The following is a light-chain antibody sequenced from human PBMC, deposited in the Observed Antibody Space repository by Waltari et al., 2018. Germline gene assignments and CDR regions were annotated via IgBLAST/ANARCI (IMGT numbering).Light chain of an antibody. CDR1: SSNIGSNY. J-gene: IGLJ2*01. Sequence: QSVLTQPPSASGTPGPRVTISCSGSSSNIGSNYVYWYQQLPGTTPKLLIYRNHQRPSVVPDRFSGSKSGTSASLAISGLRSEDEADYYCAAWDDSLSGPGVFGGGTKLTVL. CDR3: AAWDDSLSGPGV. V-gene: IGLV1-47*01. CDR2: RNH.